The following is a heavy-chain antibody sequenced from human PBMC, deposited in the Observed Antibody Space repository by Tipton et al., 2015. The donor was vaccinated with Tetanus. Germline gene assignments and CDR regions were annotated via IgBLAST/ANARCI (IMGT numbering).Heavy chain of an antibody. J-gene: IGHJ4*02. V-gene: IGHV4-39*01. Sequence: TLSLTCAVSGGSISDKKYYWGWIRQPPGKGLEWIASIYFQGSTYYSPSLKSRVTIAVDTSQNLFSLELSSVTAADTAVYYCARHSSLKALNYWGQGTLVTASS. CDR3: ARHSSLKALNY. CDR1: GGSISDKKYY. CDR2: IYFQGST. D-gene: IGHD3-9*01.